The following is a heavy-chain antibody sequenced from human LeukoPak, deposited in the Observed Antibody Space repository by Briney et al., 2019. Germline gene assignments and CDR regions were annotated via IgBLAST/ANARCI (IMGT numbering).Heavy chain of an antibody. CDR1: GGTFSSYA. V-gene: IGHV1-8*02. D-gene: IGHD2-15*01. J-gene: IGHJ4*02. Sequence: GASVKVSCKASGGTFSSYAISWVRQATGQGLEWMGWMNPNSGNTGLAQKFQGRVTMTRNTSIITAHMELSSLTSEDTAVYYCARVYCSVVVAATRGCYFDSWGQGTLVTVSS. CDR2: MNPNSGNT. CDR3: ARVYCSVVVAATRGCYFDS.